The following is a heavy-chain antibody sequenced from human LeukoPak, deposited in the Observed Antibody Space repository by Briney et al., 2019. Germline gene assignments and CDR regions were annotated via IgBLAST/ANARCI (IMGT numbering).Heavy chain of an antibody. V-gene: IGHV4-34*01. CDR3: ARVVKWLLLRRYYFDY. CDR1: GGSFIGYY. J-gene: IGHJ4*02. CDR2: INHSGST. Sequence: SETLSLTCAVYGGSFIGYYWSWIRQPPGKGLEWIGEINHSGSTNYNPSLKSRVTISVDTSKNQFSLKLSSVTAADTAVYYCARVVKWLLLRRYYFDYWGQGTLVTVSS. D-gene: IGHD3-22*01.